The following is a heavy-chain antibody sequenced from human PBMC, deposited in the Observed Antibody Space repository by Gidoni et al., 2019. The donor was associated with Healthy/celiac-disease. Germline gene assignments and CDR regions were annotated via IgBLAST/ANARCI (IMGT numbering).Heavy chain of an antibody. CDR3: ARGSVQYYYGSGSYWDY. J-gene: IGHJ4*02. CDR1: GVTVSGYG. D-gene: IGHD3-10*01. V-gene: IGHV3-33*01. CDR2: IWYDGSNK. Sequence: QVQLVASGGGVVQPGRALRLPCAASGVTVSGYGMHWVRQAPGKGLEWVAVIWYDGSNKYYADSVKGRFTISRDNSKNTLYLQMNSLRAEDTAGYYCARGSVQYYYGSGSYWDYWGQGTLVTVSS.